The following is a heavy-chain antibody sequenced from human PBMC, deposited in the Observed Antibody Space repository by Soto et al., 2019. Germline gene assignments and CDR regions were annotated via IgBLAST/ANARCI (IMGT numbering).Heavy chain of an antibody. D-gene: IGHD3-16*01. Sequence: EVQLVESGGDLVQPGGSLRLSCAASGFTFSDHYMDWVRQAPGKGLEWVGRTRNKANSYTTEYAASVKGSFTISRDDSRNSLYLQMNSLKTSDTAVYYCARVLTSSGGYYFDYWGQGTLVTVSS. CDR2: TRNKANSYTT. V-gene: IGHV3-72*01. CDR3: ARVLTSSGGYYFDY. J-gene: IGHJ4*02. CDR1: GFTFSDHY.